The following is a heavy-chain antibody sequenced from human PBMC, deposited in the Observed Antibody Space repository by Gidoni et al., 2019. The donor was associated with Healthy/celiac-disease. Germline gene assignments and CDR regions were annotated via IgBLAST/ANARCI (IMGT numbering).Heavy chain of an antibody. CDR2: ISYDGSNK. Sequence: QVQLVESGGGVVQPGRSLRLSCAASGFTFSSYGMHWVRQAPGKGLEWVAVISYDGSNKYYADSVKGRFTISRDNSKNTLYLQMNSLRAEDTAVYYCANGRLGDYGIFDYWGQGTLVTVSS. D-gene: IGHD4-17*01. J-gene: IGHJ4*02. CDR1: GFTFSSYG. V-gene: IGHV3-30*18. CDR3: ANGRLGDYGIFDY.